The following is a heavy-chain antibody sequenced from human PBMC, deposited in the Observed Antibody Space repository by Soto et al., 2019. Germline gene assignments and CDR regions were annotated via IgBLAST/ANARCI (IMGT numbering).Heavy chain of an antibody. V-gene: IGHV1-18*01. D-gene: IGHD1-1*01. CDR1: GYAFTTYG. J-gene: IGHJ4*02. Sequence: QVHLVQSGAEVKKPGASVKVSCQGSGYAFTTYGITWVRQAPGQGLEWMGWISAHNGNTNYAQKLQGRVTETRDTSTSTAYMELRSLRCDDTAVYYCARGRYGDYWGQGALVTVSS. CDR3: ARGRYGDY. CDR2: ISAHNGNT.